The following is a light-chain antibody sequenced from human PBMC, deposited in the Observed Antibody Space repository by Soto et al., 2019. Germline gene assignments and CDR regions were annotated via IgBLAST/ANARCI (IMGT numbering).Light chain of an antibody. J-gene: IGKJ5*01. V-gene: IGKV1-27*01. CDR1: QGISNF. CDR2: AAS. CDR3: QKYSSVIT. Sequence: DIQMTQSPSSLSASVGDRVTITCRASQGISNFLAWYQQKPGKVPKLLISAASTLESGVPSRFSGSGSGTDFTLTITSLHPDDAASYYCQKYSSVITFGQGTRLEIK.